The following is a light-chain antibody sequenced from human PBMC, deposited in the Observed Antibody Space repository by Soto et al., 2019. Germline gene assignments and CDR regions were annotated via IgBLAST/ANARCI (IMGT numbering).Light chain of an antibody. CDR1: QSVSSTY. Sequence: EIVLTQSPGTLSLSPGERATLSCRASQSVSSTYLAWYQQKPGQAPRLLIYSTSSRATGIPDRFSGSGSGTDFTLNISRLEPEDFAVYYCQQYGGSPRYTFGQGTKLEIK. J-gene: IGKJ2*01. CDR2: STS. V-gene: IGKV3-20*01. CDR3: QQYGGSPRYT.